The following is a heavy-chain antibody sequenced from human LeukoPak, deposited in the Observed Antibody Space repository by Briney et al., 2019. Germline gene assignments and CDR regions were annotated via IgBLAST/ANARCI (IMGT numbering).Heavy chain of an antibody. CDR2: ISGSSSNT. V-gene: IGHV3-11*03. D-gene: IGHD2-15*01. CDR3: TRHPAEGDY. CDR1: GFTFSDFY. J-gene: IGHJ4*02. Sequence: GGSLRLSCAASGFTFSDFYMSWIRQAPGKGLESVSYISGSSSNTNYADSVKGRFTISRDNAKNSLYLQMNSLRPEDTAVYYCTRHPAEGDYWGQGTLVTVST.